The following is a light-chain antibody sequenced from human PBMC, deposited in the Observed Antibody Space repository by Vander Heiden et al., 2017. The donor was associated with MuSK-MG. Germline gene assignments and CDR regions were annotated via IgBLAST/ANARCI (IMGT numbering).Light chain of an antibody. CDR1: QDIGTD. CDR3: QQGHSVPYS. Sequence: DIQMTQSPSSVSASVGETVTISCRESQDIGTDLAWYQQTRGQDPKFRSYDASTLQTGGPLRFSGSGSGTDFSLTITSLQPGDSATYFCQQGHSVPYSFGQGTKLEI. CDR2: DAS. V-gene: IGKV1-12*01. J-gene: IGKJ2*01.